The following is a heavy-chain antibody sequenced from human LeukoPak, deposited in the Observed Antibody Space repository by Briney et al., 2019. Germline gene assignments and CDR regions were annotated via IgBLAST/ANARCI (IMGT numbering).Heavy chain of an antibody. D-gene: IGHD3-10*01. CDR2: MNPNSGNT. V-gene: IGHV1-8*01. J-gene: IGHJ4*02. CDR3: ASKSGSYYTLYY. Sequence: GASVKVSCKASGYTFTSYDINWVRQATGQGLEWMGWMNPNSGNTGYAQKFQGRVTMTRNTSISTAYMELSSLRSEDTAVYYCASKSGSYYTLYYWGQGTLVTVSS. CDR1: GYTFTSYD.